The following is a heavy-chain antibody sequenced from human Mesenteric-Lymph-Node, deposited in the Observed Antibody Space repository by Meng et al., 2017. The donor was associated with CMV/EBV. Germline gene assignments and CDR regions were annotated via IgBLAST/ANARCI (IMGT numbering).Heavy chain of an antibody. Sequence: KASGFTFSSHYMHWVRPAPGQGLEWVGLVNPTDSSTAYAQKFRGRITVTRDASTSAVYMDLSSLRSEDTAVYYCAREAAAAGKTFDSWGQGTLVTVSS. CDR2: VNPTDSST. J-gene: IGHJ4*02. CDR1: GFTFSSHY. CDR3: AREAAAAGKTFDS. D-gene: IGHD6-13*01. V-gene: IGHV1-46*01.